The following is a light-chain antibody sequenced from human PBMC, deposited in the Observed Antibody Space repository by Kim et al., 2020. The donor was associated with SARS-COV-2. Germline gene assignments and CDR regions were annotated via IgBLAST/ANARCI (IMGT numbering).Light chain of an antibody. Sequence: EIVLTQSPGTLSLSPGERVTLSCRASQSVSNNYLAWYQQKPGQAPRLLISGASSRATGILDRFSGSGSGTDFTLTISRLEPEDFAVYSCQQYGASPYTFGQGTKLEI. CDR2: GAS. CDR1: QSVSNNY. J-gene: IGKJ2*01. CDR3: QQYGASPYT. V-gene: IGKV3-20*01.